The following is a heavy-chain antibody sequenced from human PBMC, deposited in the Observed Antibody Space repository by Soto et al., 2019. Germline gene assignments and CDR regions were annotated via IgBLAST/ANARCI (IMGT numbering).Heavy chain of an antibody. CDR2: IKHDGSEK. CDR3: STGFRYGYLFDF. Sequence: LRLSCAASGFTFRDYWMNWVRQAPGKGLEWVAYIKHDGSEKYYVDSVKGRFTISRDNAKNSLFLQMNSLTADDTAVYYCSTGFRYGYLFDFWGQGTLVTVSS. V-gene: IGHV3-7*01. D-gene: IGHD5-18*01. CDR1: GFTFRDYW. J-gene: IGHJ4*02.